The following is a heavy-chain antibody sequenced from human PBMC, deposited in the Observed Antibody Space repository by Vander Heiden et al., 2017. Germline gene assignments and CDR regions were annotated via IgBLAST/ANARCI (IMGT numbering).Heavy chain of an antibody. Sequence: EVQLVESGGGLVKPGGSLTLSCAASGFTFRDAWMHWVRQAPGKGLEWVGRNKKKKERETTFQRGTGKGRFSILREDSKKIVYLEMDRPRTEGPAGYYRTTEWGSGTDWGGAFDLWGQGTMVSVSS. CDR1: GFTFRDAW. V-gene: IGHV3-15*07. CDR2: NKKKKERETT. CDR3: TTEWGSGTDWGGAFDL. D-gene: IGHD1-26*01. J-gene: IGHJ3*01.